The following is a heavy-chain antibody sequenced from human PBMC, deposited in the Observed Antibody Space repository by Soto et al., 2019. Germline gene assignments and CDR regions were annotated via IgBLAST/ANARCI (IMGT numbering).Heavy chain of an antibody. Sequence: SVKVSCKASGGTFSSYAISWVRQAPGQGLEWMGGIIPIVGTANYAQKFQGRVTITADESTSTAYMELSSLRSEDTAVYYCARGVLGYCSSTSCGYYYYVMDVWGQGTTVTVSS. D-gene: IGHD2-2*01. CDR1: GGTFSSYA. V-gene: IGHV1-69*13. CDR2: IIPIVGTA. CDR3: ARGVLGYCSSTSCGYYYYVMDV. J-gene: IGHJ6*02.